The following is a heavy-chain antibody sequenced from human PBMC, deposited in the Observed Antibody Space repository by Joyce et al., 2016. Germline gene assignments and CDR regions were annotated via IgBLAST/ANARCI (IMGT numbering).Heavy chain of an antibody. D-gene: IGHD2-21*01. CDR3: ARDGVYSSLAFDI. V-gene: IGHV1-2*02. CDR2: INPNKYGR. Sequence: QIQLVQSEAEVKNPGASLRVSCKASGYTFTNYYIHWVRQAPGQGLEWMGWINPNKYGRRYAESFQGRVTLTKDPSMKTAYMELTRLRNDDTAVYFCARDGVYSSLAFDIWGQGTVITVSS. J-gene: IGHJ3*02. CDR1: GYTFTNYY.